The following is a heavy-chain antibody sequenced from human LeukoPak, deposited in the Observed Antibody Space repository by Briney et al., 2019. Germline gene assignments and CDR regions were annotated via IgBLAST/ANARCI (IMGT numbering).Heavy chain of an antibody. CDR1: GFTFSSYA. D-gene: IGHD2-21*02. J-gene: IGHJ4*02. CDR3: ATGIVVVTREVTVPDDY. Sequence: EPGGSLRLSCAASGFTFSSYAMSWVRQAPGKGLEWVSAISGSGGSTYYADSVKGRFTISRDNSKNTLYLQMNSLRAEDTAVYYCATGIVVVTREVTVPDDYWGQGTLVTVSS. CDR2: ISGSGGST. V-gene: IGHV3-23*01.